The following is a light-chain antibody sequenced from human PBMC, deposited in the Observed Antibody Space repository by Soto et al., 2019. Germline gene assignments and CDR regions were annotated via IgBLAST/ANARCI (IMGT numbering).Light chain of an antibody. CDR1: SSNIGAGYD. J-gene: IGLJ2*01. CDR3: SWRV. CDR2: GNS. Sequence: QLVLTQPPSVSGAPGQRVTISCTGSSSNIGAGYDVHWYQQLPGTAPKLLIYGNSNRPSGVPDRFSGSKSGTSASLAITGLQAEDEADYYCSWRVFGGGTKLTVL. V-gene: IGLV1-40*01.